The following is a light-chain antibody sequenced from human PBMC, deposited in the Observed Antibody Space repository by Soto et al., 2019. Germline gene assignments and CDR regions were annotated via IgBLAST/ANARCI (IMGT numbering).Light chain of an antibody. J-gene: IGLJ2*01. CDR3: AAWDDSLDGLVV. CDR1: GSNIGSNT. Sequence: QSALTQPPSASGTPGQRVTISCSGSGSNIGSNTVNWYQQFPGTAPKLLIYSNNQRPSGVPDRFSGSKSRTSASLAISGLQSEDEADYYCAAWDDSLDGLVVFGGGTKLIVL. V-gene: IGLV1-44*01. CDR2: SNN.